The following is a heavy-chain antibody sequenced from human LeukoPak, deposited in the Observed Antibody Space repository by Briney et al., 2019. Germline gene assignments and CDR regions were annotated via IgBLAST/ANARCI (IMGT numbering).Heavy chain of an antibody. CDR2: INHSGST. J-gene: IGHJ5*02. V-gene: IGHV4-34*01. Sequence: SETLSLTCAVYAGSFSGYYWSWIRQPPGKGLEWIGEINHSGSTNYNPSLKSRVTISVDTSKNQFSLKLSSVTAADTAVFYCARSPRRSWYNWFDTWGQGIMVTVSS. D-gene: IGHD2-8*02. CDR1: AGSFSGYY. CDR3: ARSPRRSWYNWFDT.